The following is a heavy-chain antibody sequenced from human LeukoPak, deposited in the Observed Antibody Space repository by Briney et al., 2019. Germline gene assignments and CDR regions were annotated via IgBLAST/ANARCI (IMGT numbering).Heavy chain of an antibody. CDR3: AKDMGQQLVLDY. V-gene: IGHV3-9*01. Sequence: GGSLRLSCAASGFTFHDYAMHWVRQAPGKGLEWVSGISWNSGIIGYADSVKGRFTTSRDNAKNSLYLQMNSLRAEDTALYYCAKDMGQQLVLDYWGQGTLVTVSS. CDR2: ISWNSGII. J-gene: IGHJ4*02. CDR1: GFTFHDYA. D-gene: IGHD6-13*01.